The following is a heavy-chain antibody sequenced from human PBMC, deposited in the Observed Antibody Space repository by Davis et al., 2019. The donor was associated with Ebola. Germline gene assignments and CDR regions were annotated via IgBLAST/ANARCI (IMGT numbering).Heavy chain of an antibody. CDR3: ASEYCSSASCHDAFDI. CDR1: GGSISSYY. CDR2: IYYSGST. V-gene: IGHV4-59*12. J-gene: IGHJ3*02. D-gene: IGHD2-2*01. Sequence: SETLSLTCTVSGGSISSYYWSWIRQPPGKGLEWIGYIYYSGSTNYNPSLKSRVTISVDKSKNQFSLKLSSVTAADTAVYYCASEYCSSASCHDAFDIWGQGTMVTVSS.